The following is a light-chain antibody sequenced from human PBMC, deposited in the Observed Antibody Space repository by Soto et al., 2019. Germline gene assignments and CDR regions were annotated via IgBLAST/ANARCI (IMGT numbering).Light chain of an antibody. CDR2: GNS. CDR3: PSSDSSLRGYV. V-gene: IGLV1-40*01. J-gene: IGLJ1*01. Sequence: QSVLTQPPSVSGAPGQRVTISCTGSSSNIGAGYDVHWYQQLPGTAPKLLIYGNSNRPSGVPDRFSGSNSGTSASLAITGLQAEDEAEYHCPSSDSSLRGYVFGTATKLTVL. CDR1: SSNIGAGYD.